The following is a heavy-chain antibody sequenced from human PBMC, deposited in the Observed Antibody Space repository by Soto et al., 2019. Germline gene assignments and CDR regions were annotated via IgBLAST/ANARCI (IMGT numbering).Heavy chain of an antibody. J-gene: IGHJ4*02. CDR3: AKDGRGSGSHYNSFGY. CDR1: GFTVGNNY. CDR2: IYSTGTT. V-gene: IGHV3-53*01. D-gene: IGHD3-10*01. Sequence: EVQLVESGGGLIQPGGSLKLSCAASGFTVGNNYMSWVRQAPGKGLEWVSLIYSTGTTKYADSVKGRFTVSRDNAKNTLDLQMNSLGAGDTAVYYCAKDGRGSGSHYNSFGYWGQGTLVTVSS.